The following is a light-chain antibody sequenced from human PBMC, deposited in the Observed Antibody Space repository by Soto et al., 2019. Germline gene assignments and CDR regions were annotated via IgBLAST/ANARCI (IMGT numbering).Light chain of an antibody. CDR2: TNN. V-gene: IGLV1-44*01. CDR1: SSNIGSRT. Sequence: QSVLTQPPSASGTPGQRVIISCSGSSSNIGSRTVSWYQQLPGTAPKLLIYTNNQRPSGVPDRFSGSESGTSASLAISGLQSEDEADYYSAAWDDSLNGVFGGGTKLTVL. CDR3: AAWDDSLNGV. J-gene: IGLJ2*01.